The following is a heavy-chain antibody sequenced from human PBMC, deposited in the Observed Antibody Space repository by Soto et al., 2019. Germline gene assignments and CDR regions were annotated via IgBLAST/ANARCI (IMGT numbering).Heavy chain of an antibody. Sequence: QVQLVESGGGVVQPGRSLRLSCAASGFSFSSYAMHWVRQAPGKGLEWVAIISHDGNIKRYADFVEGRFIVFRDNSNNNLLLQMESLKTEDTAVYYCATELAYGDFWRGLEYWGQGTLVTVAS. V-gene: IGHV3-30*03. CDR1: GFSFSSYA. D-gene: IGHD3-3*01. CDR2: ISHDGNIK. J-gene: IGHJ4*02. CDR3: ATELAYGDFWRGLEY.